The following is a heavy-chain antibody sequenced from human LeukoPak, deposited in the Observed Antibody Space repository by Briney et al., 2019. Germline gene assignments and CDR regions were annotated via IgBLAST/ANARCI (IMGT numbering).Heavy chain of an antibody. CDR1: GYTFTSYD. V-gene: IGHV1-8*01. D-gene: IGHD6-19*01. CDR2: MNPNSGNT. J-gene: IGHJ3*02. CDR3: ASHGSSGSSNAFDI. Sequence: ASVKVSCKASGYTFTSYDINWVRQATGQGLEWMGWMNPNSGNTGYAQKFQGRVTMTRNTSIGTAYMELSSLRSEDTAVYYCASHGSSGSSNAFDIWGQGTMVTVSS.